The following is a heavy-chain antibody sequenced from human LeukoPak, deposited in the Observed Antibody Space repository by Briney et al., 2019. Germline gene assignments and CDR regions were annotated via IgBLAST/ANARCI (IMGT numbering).Heavy chain of an antibody. Sequence: GSLRLSCAASGFTLSSYGMSWVRQAPGKGLEWVSSISSGSTYKFYADSVKGRFTISRDNAKNSLYLQMNSLRAEDTALYYCAKDIAVRVQLWLMDYWGQGTLVTVSS. J-gene: IGHJ4*02. CDR3: AKDIAVRVQLWLMDY. CDR1: GFTLSSYG. CDR2: ISSGSTYK. V-gene: IGHV3-21*04. D-gene: IGHD5-18*01.